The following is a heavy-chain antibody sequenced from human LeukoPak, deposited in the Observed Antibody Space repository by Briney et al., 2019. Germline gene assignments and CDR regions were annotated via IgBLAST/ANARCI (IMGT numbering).Heavy chain of an antibody. CDR1: GFTFSSYG. CDR2: ISYDGRDK. D-gene: IGHD3-10*01. V-gene: IGHV3-30*18. Sequence: GGSLRLSCAASGFTFSSYGMHWVRQAPGKGLEWVALISYDGRDKYYADSVKGRFTIFRDNSKNTLYVQMNSLRAEDTAVYYCAKEPSKPSVETYDGYGFFQNWGQGTLVTVSS. CDR3: AKEPSKPSVETYDGYGFFQN. J-gene: IGHJ1*01.